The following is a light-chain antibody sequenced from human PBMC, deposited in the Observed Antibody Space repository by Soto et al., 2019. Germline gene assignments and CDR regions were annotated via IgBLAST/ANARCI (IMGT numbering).Light chain of an antibody. J-gene: IGKJ2*01. CDR1: QSIRSY. Sequence: DIQLTQSPSSLSASVGDRVTITCRASQSIRSYLNWYQQKPGKAPKLLIYAASSLQTGVSSRFSGSGSGTDFTLTITSLQPEDFATYYCQQAHSFPYTFGQGT. CDR2: AAS. CDR3: QQAHSFPYT. V-gene: IGKV1-39*01.